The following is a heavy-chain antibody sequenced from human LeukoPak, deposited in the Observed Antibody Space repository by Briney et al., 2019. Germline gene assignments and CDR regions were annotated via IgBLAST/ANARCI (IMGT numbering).Heavy chain of an antibody. Sequence: GGSLRLSCAASGFTFSSYWMHWVRQAPGKGLVWVSRINSDGSSTSYADSVKGRFTISRDNAKNTLYLQMNSLRAEDTAVYYCAKDGRDSSVVVITYYFDYWGQGTLVTVSS. J-gene: IGHJ4*02. D-gene: IGHD3-22*01. CDR2: INSDGSST. CDR3: AKDGRDSSVVVITYYFDY. V-gene: IGHV3-74*01. CDR1: GFTFSSYW.